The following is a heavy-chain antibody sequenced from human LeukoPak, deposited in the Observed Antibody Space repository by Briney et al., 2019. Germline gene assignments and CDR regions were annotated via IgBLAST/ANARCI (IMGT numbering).Heavy chain of an antibody. J-gene: IGHJ3*02. CDR2: LYDTGST. CDR3: AKEGMGSEATTADVAFDI. CDR1: GGSISNYH. D-gene: IGHD1-26*01. Sequence: SETLSLTCTVSGGSISNYHWSWIRQSPGKGLEWLGYLYDTGSTNYKPSLRSRVTISVDTSKNQISLKLSSVTAADTAVYFCAKEGMGSEATTADVAFDIWGQGTLVTVSS. V-gene: IGHV4-59*12.